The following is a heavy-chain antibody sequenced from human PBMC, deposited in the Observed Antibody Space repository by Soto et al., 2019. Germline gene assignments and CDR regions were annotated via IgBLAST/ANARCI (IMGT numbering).Heavy chain of an antibody. CDR1: GGSISSSSYY. J-gene: IGHJ4*02. CDR2: IYYSGST. D-gene: IGHD1-26*01. Sequence: SETLSLTCTVSGGSISSSSYYWGWIRQPPGKGLEWIGSIYYSGSTYYNPSLKSRVTISVDTSMSQFSLKLSSVTAADTAVYYCARRSIVGATTNYDYWGQGTLVTVSS. CDR3: ARRSIVGATTNYDY. V-gene: IGHV4-39*01.